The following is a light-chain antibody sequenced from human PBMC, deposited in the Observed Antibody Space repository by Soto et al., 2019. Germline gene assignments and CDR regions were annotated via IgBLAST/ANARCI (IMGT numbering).Light chain of an antibody. J-gene: IGKJ1*01. V-gene: IGKV3-20*01. Sequence: EIVLTQSPATLSLSPGERATLSCRASQSVSSTYLAWYQQKPGQAPRLLIYGASSRATGTPDRFSGSGSGTDFTLTISRLEPEDFAVYYCQQYGDSPWTFGQGTKVDIK. CDR2: GAS. CDR3: QQYGDSPWT. CDR1: QSVSSTY.